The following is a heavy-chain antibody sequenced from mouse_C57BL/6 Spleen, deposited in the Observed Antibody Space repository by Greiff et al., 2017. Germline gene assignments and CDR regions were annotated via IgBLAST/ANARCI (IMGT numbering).Heavy chain of an antibody. CDR2: IYPGDGDT. CDR1: GYAFSSSW. J-gene: IGHJ4*01. D-gene: IGHD1-1*02. Sequence: VKLVESGPELVKPGASVKISCKASGYAFSSSWMNWVKQRPGKGLEWIGRIYPGDGDTNYNGKFKGKATLTADKSSSTAYMQLSSLTSEDSAVYFCARRGGDYYAMDYWGQGTSVTVSS. CDR3: ARRGGDYYAMDY. V-gene: IGHV1-82*01.